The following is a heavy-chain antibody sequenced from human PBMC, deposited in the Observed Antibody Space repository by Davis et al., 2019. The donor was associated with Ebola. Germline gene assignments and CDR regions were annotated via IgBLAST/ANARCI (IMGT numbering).Heavy chain of an antibody. CDR1: GYTFTSYD. D-gene: IGHD2-15*01. Sequence: AASVKVSCKASGYTFTSYDINWVRQATGQGLEWMGWMNPNSGNTGYAQKFQGRVTTTRNTYISTGYMELSSLRSEDTAVYYCARGPGTRCRSGGSCYPHYWGQGTLVTVSS. CDR2: MNPNSGNT. V-gene: IGHV1-8*01. J-gene: IGHJ4*02. CDR3: ARGPGTRCRSGGSCYPHY.